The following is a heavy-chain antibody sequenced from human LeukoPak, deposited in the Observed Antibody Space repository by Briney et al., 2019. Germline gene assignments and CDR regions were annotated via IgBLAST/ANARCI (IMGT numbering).Heavy chain of an antibody. J-gene: IGHJ6*03. CDR3: ARDRGGGYCSGGSCYSGYYYYMDV. CDR2: INHSGST. CDR1: GGSFSGYY. Sequence: PSETLSLTCAVYGGSFSGYYWSWIRQPPGKGLEWIGEINHSGSTNYNPSLKSRVTISEDTSKNQFSLKLTSVTAADTAVYYCARDRGGGYCSGGSCYSGYYYYMDVWGKGTTVTVSS. D-gene: IGHD2-15*01. V-gene: IGHV4-34*01.